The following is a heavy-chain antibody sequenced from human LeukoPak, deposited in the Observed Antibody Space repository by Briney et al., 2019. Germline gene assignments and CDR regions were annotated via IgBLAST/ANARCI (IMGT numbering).Heavy chain of an antibody. J-gene: IGHJ3*02. CDR2: IRYDGSNK. D-gene: IGHD3-22*01. CDR1: GFTFSSYG. Sequence: GGSLRLSCAASGFTFSSYGMHWVRQAPGKGLEWVAFIRYDGSNKYYADSVKGRFTISRDNSKNTLSLQMNSLRAEDTAVYYCAKDRNFYDSSGLAFDIWGQGTMVTVSS. CDR3: AKDRNFYDSSGLAFDI. V-gene: IGHV3-30*02.